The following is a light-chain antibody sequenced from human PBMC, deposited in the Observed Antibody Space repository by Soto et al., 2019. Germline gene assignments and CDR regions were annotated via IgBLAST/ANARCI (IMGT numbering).Light chain of an antibody. Sequence: EIVVTQSPGTLSLSPGERAPLSCRASQSVSSSYLAWYQQKPGQAPRLLIYGASSRATGIPDRFSGSGSGTDFTLTISRLEPEDFAVYYCQQYGSSPTTFGGGTKVEIK. J-gene: IGKJ4*01. V-gene: IGKV3-20*01. CDR1: QSVSSSY. CDR2: GAS. CDR3: QQYGSSPTT.